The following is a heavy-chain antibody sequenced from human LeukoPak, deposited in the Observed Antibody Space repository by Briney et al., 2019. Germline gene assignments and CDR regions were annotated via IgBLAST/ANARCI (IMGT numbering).Heavy chain of an antibody. V-gene: IGHV4-4*07. CDR1: GGSISSYY. J-gene: IGHJ3*02. CDR3: ARGGRGYTYAPDAFDI. CDR2: MYTSGST. D-gene: IGHD5-18*01. Sequence: PSETLSLTCSVSGGSISSYYWSWVRQPAGKQPEWIGRMYTSGSTYYNPSLKSRVTMSADTSKNQFSLKLTSVTAADTSVYYCARGGRGYTYAPDAFDIWGQGTMVTVSS.